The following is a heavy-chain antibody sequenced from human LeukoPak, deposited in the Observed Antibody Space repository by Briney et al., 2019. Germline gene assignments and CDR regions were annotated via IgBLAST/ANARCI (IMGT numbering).Heavy chain of an antibody. CDR2: IYCSGST. J-gene: IGHJ2*01. CDR1: GGSISSYY. CDR3: ARRVPNWYFDL. Sequence: SETLSLTCTVSGGSISSYYWSWIRQPPGKGLEWIGYIYCSGSTNYNPSLKSRVTISVDTSKNQFSLKLSSVTAADTAVYYCARRVPNWYFDLWGRGTLVTVSS. V-gene: IGHV4-59*08.